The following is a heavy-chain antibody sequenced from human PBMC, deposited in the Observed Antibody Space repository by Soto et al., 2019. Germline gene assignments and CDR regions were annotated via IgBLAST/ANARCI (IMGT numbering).Heavy chain of an antibody. CDR2: ISYDGSNK. D-gene: IGHD3-22*01. CDR1: GFTFSSYA. J-gene: IGHJ1*01. Sequence: GESLKISCAASGFTFSSYAMHWVRQAPGKGLEWVAVISYDGSNKYYADSVKGRFTISRDNSKNTLYLQMNSLRAEDTAVYYCARGDSSGYEYFQHWGQGTLVTVSS. CDR3: ARGDSSGYEYFQH. V-gene: IGHV3-30*04.